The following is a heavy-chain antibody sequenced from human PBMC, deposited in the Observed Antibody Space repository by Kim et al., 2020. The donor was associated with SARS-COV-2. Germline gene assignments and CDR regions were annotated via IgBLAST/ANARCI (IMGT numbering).Heavy chain of an antibody. V-gene: IGHV5-51*01. D-gene: IGHD5-18*01. Sequence: GASLKISCKGSGYSFTSYWIGWVRQMPGKGLEWMGIIYPGDSDTRYSPSFQGQVTISADKSISTAYLQWSSLKASDTAMYYCARLADTAMARSSNFDYWGQGTLVTVSS. CDR1: GYSFTSYW. CDR2: IYPGDSDT. CDR3: ARLADTAMARSSNFDY. J-gene: IGHJ4*02.